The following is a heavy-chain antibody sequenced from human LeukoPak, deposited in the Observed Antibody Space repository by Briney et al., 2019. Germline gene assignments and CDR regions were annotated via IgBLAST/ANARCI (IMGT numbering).Heavy chain of an antibody. J-gene: IGHJ4*02. Sequence: PSETLSLTCSVSGDSFSSVTDYWAWIRQPPGKGLEWIASGDYSGGTYYNPSLESRVAISADMSKKQISLKLTSVTGADTAVYYCASLRGVFGGFFDYWGQGTLVTVSS. CDR1: GDSFSSVTDY. D-gene: IGHD3-10*01. CDR3: ASLRGVFGGFFDY. CDR2: GDYSGGT. V-gene: IGHV4-39*07.